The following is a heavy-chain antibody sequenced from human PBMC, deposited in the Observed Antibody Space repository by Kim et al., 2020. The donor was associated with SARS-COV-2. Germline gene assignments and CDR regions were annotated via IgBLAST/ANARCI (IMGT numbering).Heavy chain of an antibody. CDR3: ARERDSSGYQFDY. CDR2: INAGNGNT. D-gene: IGHD3-22*01. J-gene: IGHJ4*02. Sequence: ASVKVSCKASGYTFTSYAIQWVRQAPGQRLEWMGWINAGNGNTKYSQNFQGRVTITRDTSATTAYMELSSLRSEDTAVYYCARERDSSGYQFDYWGQGTLVTVSS. CDR1: GYTFTSYA. V-gene: IGHV1-3*01.